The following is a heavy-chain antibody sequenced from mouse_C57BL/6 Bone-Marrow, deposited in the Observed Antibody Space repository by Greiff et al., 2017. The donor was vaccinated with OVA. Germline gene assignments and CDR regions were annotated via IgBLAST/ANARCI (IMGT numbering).Heavy chain of an antibody. V-gene: IGHV1-81*01. CDR1: GYTFTSYG. CDR3: AIGRWLAFAY. CDR2: IYPRSGNT. Sequence: VQLQESGAELARPGASVKLSCKASGYTFTSYGISWVKQRTGQGLEWIGEIYPRSGNTYYNEKFKGKATLTADKSSSTAYMELRSLTSEDSAVYFCAIGRWLAFAYWGQGTLVTVSA. D-gene: IGHD2-3*01. J-gene: IGHJ3*01.